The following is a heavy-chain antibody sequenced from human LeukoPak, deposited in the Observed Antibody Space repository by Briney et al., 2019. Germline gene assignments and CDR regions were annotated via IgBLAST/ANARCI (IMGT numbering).Heavy chain of an antibody. CDR2: ISAYNGNT. D-gene: IGHD3-10*01. V-gene: IGHV1-18*01. CDR1: GYTFTSYG. Sequence: ASVKVSCKASGYTFTSYGISWVRQAPGQGLEWMGWISAYNGNTNYAQKLQGRVTMTTDTSTSTAYMELRSLRSDDTAVYYCAREMVRGVIMGGSDYWGQGTPVTVSS. CDR3: AREMVRGVIMGGSDY. J-gene: IGHJ4*02.